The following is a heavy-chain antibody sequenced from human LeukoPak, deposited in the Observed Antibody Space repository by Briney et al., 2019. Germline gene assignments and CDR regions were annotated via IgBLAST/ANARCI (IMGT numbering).Heavy chain of an antibody. CDR1: GFTFSSYS. CDR2: ITSSGDTI. J-gene: IGHJ4*02. CDR3: VARGGWARFDY. V-gene: IGHV3-48*01. Sequence: GGSLRLSCAASGFTFSSYSMNWVRQAPGKGLEWVSYITSSGDTIYYADSVKGRFTISRDNAKNSLYLQMNSLRAEDTAVYYCVARGGWARFDYWGQGTLVTVSS. D-gene: IGHD6-19*01.